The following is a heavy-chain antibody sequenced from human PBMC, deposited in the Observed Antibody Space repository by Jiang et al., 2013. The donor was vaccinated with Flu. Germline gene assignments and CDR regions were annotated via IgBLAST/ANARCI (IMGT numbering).Heavy chain of an antibody. CDR2: ISSSGSTI. CDR1: GFTFSSYE. D-gene: IGHD3-3*01. Sequence: GLVQPGGSLRLSCAASGFTFSSYEMNWVHQAPGKGLEWVSYISSSGSTIYYADSVKGRFTISRDNAKNSLYLQMNSLRAEDTAVYYCARASLNDFWSGYSPAGIDYWGQGTLVTVSS. J-gene: IGHJ4*02. V-gene: IGHV3-48*03. CDR3: ARASLNDFWSGYSPAGIDY.